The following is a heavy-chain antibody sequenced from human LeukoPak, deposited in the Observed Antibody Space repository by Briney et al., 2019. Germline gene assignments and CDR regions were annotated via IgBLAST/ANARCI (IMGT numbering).Heavy chain of an antibody. CDR2: ISGSGGST. CDR1: GFTFSSYA. Sequence: GGSLRLSCAASGFTFSSYAMSWVRQAPGKGLEWVSAISGSGGSTYYADSVKGRFTISRDNSKNTLYLQMNSLRAEDTAVYYCAEDEQWLVPAGPDYWGQGTLVTVSS. V-gene: IGHV3-23*01. D-gene: IGHD6-19*01. J-gene: IGHJ4*02. CDR3: AEDEQWLVPAGPDY.